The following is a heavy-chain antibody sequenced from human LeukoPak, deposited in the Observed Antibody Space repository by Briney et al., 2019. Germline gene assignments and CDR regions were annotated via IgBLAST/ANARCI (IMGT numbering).Heavy chain of an antibody. V-gene: IGHV1-69*06. J-gene: IGHJ4*02. CDR2: IIPIFGTA. Sequence: SVKVSCKASGGTFSSYAISWVRQAPGQGLEWMGGIIPIFGTANYAQKFQGRVTITADKSTSTAYMDLNSLRSEDTAVYYCTRGGFGELYHFDYWGQGTLVTVSS. CDR3: TRGGFGELYHFDY. CDR1: GGTFSSYA. D-gene: IGHD3-10*01.